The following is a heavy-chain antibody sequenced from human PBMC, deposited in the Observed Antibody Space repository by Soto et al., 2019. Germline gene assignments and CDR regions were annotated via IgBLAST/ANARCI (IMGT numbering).Heavy chain of an antibody. Sequence: PSETLSLTCTVSGGSISIGDYYWSCVRQPPGKGLEWIGYIYYSGSTYYNPSLKSRVTISVDTSKNQFSLKLSSVTAADTAVYYCARAYDSSGYYGPTDAFDIWGQGTMVTVSS. CDR2: IYYSGST. CDR1: GGSISIGDYY. V-gene: IGHV4-30-4*01. D-gene: IGHD3-22*01. J-gene: IGHJ3*02. CDR3: ARAYDSSGYYGPTDAFDI.